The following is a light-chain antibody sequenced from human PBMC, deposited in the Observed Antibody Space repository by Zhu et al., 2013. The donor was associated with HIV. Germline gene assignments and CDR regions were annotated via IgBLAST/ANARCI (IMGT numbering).Light chain of an antibody. CDR1: QSVNFY. CDR2: DAS. V-gene: IGKV3-11*01. J-gene: IGKJ4*01. CDR3: QQRRNWPLT. Sequence: EIVLTQSPATLSLSPGERATLSCRASQSVNFYLAWYQQKPGQAPRLLISDASNRASGIPARFSGSGSGTDFTLTISSLEPEDFAVYFCQQRRNWPLTFGGGPRWRSN.